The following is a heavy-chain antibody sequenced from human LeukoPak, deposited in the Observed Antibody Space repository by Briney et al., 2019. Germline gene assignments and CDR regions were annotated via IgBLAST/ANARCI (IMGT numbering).Heavy chain of an antibody. V-gene: IGHV4-34*01. CDR2: INHSGST. CDR1: GGSFSGYY. Sequence: SETLSLTCAVYGGSFSGYYWSWIRQPPGKGLEWIGEINHSGSTNYNPSLKSRVTISVDTSKNQFSLELSSVTAADTAVYYCARDIVVVVAASHFDYWGQGTLVTVSS. J-gene: IGHJ4*02. CDR3: ARDIVVVVAASHFDY. D-gene: IGHD2-15*01.